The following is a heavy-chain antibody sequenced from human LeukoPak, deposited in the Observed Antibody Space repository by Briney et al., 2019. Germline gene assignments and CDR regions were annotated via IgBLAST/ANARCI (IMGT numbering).Heavy chain of an antibody. V-gene: IGHV1-69*05. CDR3: ARTELGYCSGGSCYAYFDY. J-gene: IGHJ4*02. Sequence: ASVKVSCKASGGTLSSYAISWVHQAPGQGLEWLGGFIPIFGTANYAQKFQGRVTITTDESTSTAYMELSSLRSEDTAVYYCARTELGYCSGGSCYAYFDYWGQGTLVTVSS. CDR1: GGTLSSYA. CDR2: FIPIFGTA. D-gene: IGHD2-15*01.